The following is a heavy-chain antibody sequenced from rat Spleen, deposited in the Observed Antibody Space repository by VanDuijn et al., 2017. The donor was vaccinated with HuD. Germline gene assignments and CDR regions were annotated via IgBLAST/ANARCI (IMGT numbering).Heavy chain of an antibody. CDR1: GFTFSDYG. CDR2: ISPSGVT. V-gene: IGHV5S13*01. CDR3: AVAGYLRDWYFDF. J-gene: IGHJ1*01. Sequence: EVQLVESGGGLVQPGRSLKLSCAASGFTFSDYGMAWVRQAPTKGLEWVTSISPSGVTYFRDSVKGRFTLSRDNAKNTQSLQMDSLRSKDTAIYYCAVAGYLRDWYFDFWGPGTMVTVSS. D-gene: IGHD2-2*01.